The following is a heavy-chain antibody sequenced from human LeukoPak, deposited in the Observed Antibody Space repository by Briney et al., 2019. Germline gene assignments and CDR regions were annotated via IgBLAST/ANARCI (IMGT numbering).Heavy chain of an antibody. Sequence: GGSLRLSCAASGFNFAMHWVRQAPGKGLEGVSGISWNSGSLGYAGSVKGRFTVSRDNAKSSLYLQMNSLRAEDMALYYCVKGETAVAGGAFDYWGQGTLVSVSS. CDR3: VKGETAVAGGAFDY. D-gene: IGHD6-19*01. V-gene: IGHV3-9*03. CDR1: GFNFA. J-gene: IGHJ4*02. CDR2: ISWNSGSL.